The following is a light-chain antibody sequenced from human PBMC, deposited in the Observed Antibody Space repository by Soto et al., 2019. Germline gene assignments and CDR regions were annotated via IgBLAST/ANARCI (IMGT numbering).Light chain of an antibody. CDR1: QSIISSY. J-gene: IGKJ2*01. CDR2: GVS. CDR3: QLHGDSPPGYT. V-gene: IGKV3-20*01. Sequence: EIVLTQSPGTLSLSPGERATLSCRASQSIISSYLAWYQQKPGQAPRLLIYGVSNRATGIPDRFSGSGSGTDFTLTISRLEPEDFAVYYCQLHGDSPPGYTFGQGTKLEIK.